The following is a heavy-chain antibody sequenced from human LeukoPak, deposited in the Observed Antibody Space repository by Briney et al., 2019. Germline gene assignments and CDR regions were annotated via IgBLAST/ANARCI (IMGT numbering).Heavy chain of an antibody. J-gene: IGHJ4*02. CDR3: AKDLPLSRTGITPPYYFDH. Sequence: GGSLRLSCAASGFTFSSYAMSWVRQAPGKGLEWVSAISGSGGSTYYADSVKGRFTISRDNSKNTLYLPMNSLRAEDTAVYYCAKDLPLSRTGITPPYYFDHWGQGTLVTVSS. CDR2: ISGSGGST. CDR1: GFTFSSYA. V-gene: IGHV3-23*01. D-gene: IGHD3-10*01.